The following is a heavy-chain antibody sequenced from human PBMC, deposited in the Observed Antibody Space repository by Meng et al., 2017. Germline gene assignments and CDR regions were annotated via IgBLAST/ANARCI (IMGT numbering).Heavy chain of an antibody. J-gene: IGHJ4*02. CDR2: ISYDGSNK. V-gene: IGHV3-30*11. Sequence: QVQLVESGGGVVQPGRSLNLSCAASGFTFSSYAMHWVRQAPGKGLEWVAVISYDGSNKYYADSVKGRFTISRDNSKNTLYLQMNSLRAEDTAVYYCARDPSAARLYYFDYWGQGTLVTVSS. D-gene: IGHD6-6*01. CDR1: GFTFSSYA. CDR3: ARDPSAARLYYFDY.